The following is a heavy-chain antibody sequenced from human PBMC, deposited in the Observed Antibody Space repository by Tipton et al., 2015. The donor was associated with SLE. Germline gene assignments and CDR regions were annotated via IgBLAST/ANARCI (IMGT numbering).Heavy chain of an antibody. CDR2: IYSGGGT. CDR3: AAFYGDFPRIDF. Sequence: GSLRLSCATSGFTFSGYAMSWVRQAPGKGLEWVSVIYSGGGTKYADSVKGRFTISRDNSKNTLYLEMNSLRAEDTAVYYCAAFYGDFPRIDFWGQGTLVTVSS. V-gene: IGHV3-53*01. J-gene: IGHJ4*02. D-gene: IGHD4-17*01. CDR1: GFTFSGYA.